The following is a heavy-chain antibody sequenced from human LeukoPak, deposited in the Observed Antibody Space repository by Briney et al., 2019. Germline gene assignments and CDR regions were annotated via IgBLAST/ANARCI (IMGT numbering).Heavy chain of an antibody. D-gene: IGHD1/OR15-1a*01. Sequence: ASVKVSCKASGYTFTGYYIHWVRQAPGQGLEWMGWINPNSGGTNYAQKFQGRVTMTRDTSISTAYMELSSLRSEDTAVYYCARTVVEQSYWYFDLWGRGTLVTVSS. CDR3: ARTVVEQSYWYFDL. CDR2: INPNSGGT. J-gene: IGHJ2*01. V-gene: IGHV1-2*02. CDR1: GYTFTGYY.